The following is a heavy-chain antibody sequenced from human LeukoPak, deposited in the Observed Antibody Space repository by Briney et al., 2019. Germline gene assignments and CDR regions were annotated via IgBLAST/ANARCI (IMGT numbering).Heavy chain of an antibody. V-gene: IGHV1-8*01. CDR1: GYTFTSYD. J-gene: IGHJ4*02. D-gene: IGHD7-27*01. Sequence: ASVKVSCKASGYTFTSYDINWVRQATGQGLEWMGWMSPNSGNTGYAQKFQGRVTMTRNTFINTAYMELSSLRSEDTAVYYCARGPPNWGFDYWGPGTLVTVSS. CDR2: MSPNSGNT. CDR3: ARGPPNWGFDY.